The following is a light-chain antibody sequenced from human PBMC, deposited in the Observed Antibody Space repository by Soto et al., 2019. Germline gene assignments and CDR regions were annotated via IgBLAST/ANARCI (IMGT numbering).Light chain of an antibody. CDR3: QQTYSAPFT. V-gene: IGKV1-39*01. CDR1: QRLFSF. Sequence: DIPMTQSPSSLSASVGDSVTLTCRASQRLFSFLNWYQQAPGRAPKLLISTAYKLQSGVPSRFSGSESGTVFTLTISSLQPEDFAIYFCQQTYSAPFTFGPGTKV. J-gene: IGKJ3*01. CDR2: TAY.